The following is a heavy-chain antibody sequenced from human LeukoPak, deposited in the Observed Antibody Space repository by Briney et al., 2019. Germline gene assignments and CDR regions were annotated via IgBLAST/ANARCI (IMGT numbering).Heavy chain of an antibody. J-gene: IGHJ4*02. Sequence: SGTLSLTCTVSGGSITSYYWNRIRQPAGKGLEWIGRIDTSGSTNYNPSLKSRVTMSVDTSKNQFSLKLSSVAAADTAVYYCANLGYGFDYWGQGTLVTVSS. V-gene: IGHV4-4*07. CDR3: ANLGYGFDY. CDR2: IDTSGST. D-gene: IGHD5-12*01. CDR1: GGSITSYY.